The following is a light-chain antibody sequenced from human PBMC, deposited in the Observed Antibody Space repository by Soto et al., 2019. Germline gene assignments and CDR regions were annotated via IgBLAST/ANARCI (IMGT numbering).Light chain of an antibody. Sequence: DIQMTQSPSTLSASVGDRVTITCRASQSISSWLAWYQQKPGKAPNLLIYKASSLESGVPSRFSGSGSATEFTLTVSSLQPDDFETYYCQQYDSYPLTFGGGTKVEIK. J-gene: IGKJ4*01. V-gene: IGKV1-5*03. CDR3: QQYDSYPLT. CDR2: KAS. CDR1: QSISSW.